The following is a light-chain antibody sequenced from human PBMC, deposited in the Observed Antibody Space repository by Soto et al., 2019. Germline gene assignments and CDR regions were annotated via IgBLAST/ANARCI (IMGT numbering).Light chain of an antibody. V-gene: IGKV3-11*01. CDR2: DAS. CDR3: QQRSNWPPYT. Sequence: EIVLTQSPATLSLSPGERATLSCRASQSVSSYLAWYQQKPGQPPRLLIFDASHRATGIPARCSGSGSGTDFTLTISSLEPEDFAIYYCQQRSNWPPYTFGQGTKLEIK. J-gene: IGKJ2*01. CDR1: QSVSSY.